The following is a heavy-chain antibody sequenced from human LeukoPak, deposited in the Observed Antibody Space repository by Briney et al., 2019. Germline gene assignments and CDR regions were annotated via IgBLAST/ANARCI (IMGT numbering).Heavy chain of an antibody. CDR3: ARERDGYNYADF. CDR1: GFTLNTYG. J-gene: IGHJ4*02. CDR2: ISSSRSYI. Sequence: GGSLRLSCAASGFTLNTYGMNWVRQAPGKGLEWVSFISSSRSYIYYADSVKGRFTIARDNAKKLEHLQMNSLRAEDTAVYYCARERDGYNYADFWGQGTLVTVSS. V-gene: IGHV3-21*04. D-gene: IGHD5-24*01.